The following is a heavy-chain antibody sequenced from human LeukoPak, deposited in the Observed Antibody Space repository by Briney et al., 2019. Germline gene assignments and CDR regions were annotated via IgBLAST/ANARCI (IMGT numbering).Heavy chain of an antibody. CDR3: AITVLHYDFWSGYYGPDAGYYFDY. J-gene: IGHJ4*02. D-gene: IGHD3-3*01. Sequence: ASVKVSCKASGYTFTGYYMHWVRQAPGQGLEWMGWINPNSGGTNYAQKFQGRVTMTRDTSISTAYMELSRLRSDDTAVYYCAITVLHYDFWSGYYGPDAGYYFDYWGQGTLVTVSS. V-gene: IGHV1-2*02. CDR2: INPNSGGT. CDR1: GYTFTGYY.